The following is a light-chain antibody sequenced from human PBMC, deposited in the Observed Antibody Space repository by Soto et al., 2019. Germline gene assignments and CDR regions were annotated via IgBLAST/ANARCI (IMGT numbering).Light chain of an antibody. CDR2: SNN. Sequence: QSVLTQSPSASGTPGQRVTISCAGSTSNIGSNTVNWYQQLPETAPNLLIYSNNQRPSGVPDRFSSSWSRTSTTLAISGLQAEDEDDYYCSSWDDSLNGTVVFGGGTKLTVL. CDR3: SSWDDSLNGTVV. J-gene: IGLJ2*01. V-gene: IGLV1-44*01. CDR1: TSNIGSNT.